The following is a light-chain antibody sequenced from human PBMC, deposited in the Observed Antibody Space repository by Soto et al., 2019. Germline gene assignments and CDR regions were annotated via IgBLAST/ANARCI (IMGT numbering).Light chain of an antibody. CDR2: DVS. J-gene: IGLJ1*01. Sequence: QSALTQPASVSGSPGQSITVSCTGSSSDVGGYNYVSWYQQHPGKAPKLMIYDVSYRPSGVSNRFSGSKSDNTAFLTIFGLQAEDEADYYCCSYTISSPYVFGTGTKLTVL. CDR3: CSYTISSPYV. V-gene: IGLV2-14*01. CDR1: SSDVGGYNY.